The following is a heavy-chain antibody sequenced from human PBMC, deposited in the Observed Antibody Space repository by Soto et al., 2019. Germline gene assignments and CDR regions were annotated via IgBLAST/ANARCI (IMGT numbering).Heavy chain of an antibody. J-gene: IGHJ6*02. CDR1: GGSVSSDSAA. CDR2: TYYKSKWNN. V-gene: IGHV6-1*01. CDR3: AGVTLFRGMGV. Sequence: PSQTLSLTCAISGGSVSSDSAAWIWIRQSPSRGLEWLGRTYYKSKWNNDYALSVKSRITISPDTSQNQFSLDLDSVTPEDTAVYYCAGVTLFRGMGVWGQGTPVTVSS.